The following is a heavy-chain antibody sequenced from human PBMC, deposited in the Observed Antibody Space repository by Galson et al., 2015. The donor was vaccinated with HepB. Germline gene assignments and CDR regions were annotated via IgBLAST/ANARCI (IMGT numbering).Heavy chain of an antibody. D-gene: IGHD6-19*01. CDR2: ISDSGNT. Sequence: ETLSLTCTVSGGSISYYYWSWIRQSPGRGLEWIGYISDSGNTNYHPSLKSRVTISLDTSKNQFSLRLNSVTAADMAVYYCARQSREYSSGWYLGSFNYMDVWGKGSTVTVSS. V-gene: IGHV4-59*01. J-gene: IGHJ6*03. CDR1: GGSISYYY. CDR3: ARQSREYSSGWYLGSFNYMDV.